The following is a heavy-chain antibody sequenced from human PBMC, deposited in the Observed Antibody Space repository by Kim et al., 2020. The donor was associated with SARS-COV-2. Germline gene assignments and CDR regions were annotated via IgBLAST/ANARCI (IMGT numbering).Heavy chain of an antibody. D-gene: IGHD2-21*02. Sequence: GGSLRLSCAASGFTFSSYSMNWVRQAPGKGLEWVSSISSSSSYIYYADSVKGRFTISRDNAKNSLYLQMNSLRAEDTAVYYCARSQWGPYCGGDCYWALDYWGQGTLVTVSS. CDR3: ARSQWGPYCGGDCYWALDY. V-gene: IGHV3-21*04. CDR2: ISSSSSYI. J-gene: IGHJ4*02. CDR1: GFTFSSYS.